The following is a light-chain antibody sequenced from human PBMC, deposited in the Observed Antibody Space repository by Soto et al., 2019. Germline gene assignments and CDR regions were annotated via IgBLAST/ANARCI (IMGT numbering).Light chain of an antibody. CDR2: WAS. CDR3: QQYYRTPWT. J-gene: IGKJ1*01. Sequence: DIVMTQSPDSLAVSLGERATINCKSSQSVLYSSNNKNYLAWYQQKPGQPPKLLLYWASTRESGVPDRFSGSGSGTDVTLTITILQPEDVAVYYCQQYYRTPWTFGQGTKVEIK. CDR1: QSVLYSSNNKNY. V-gene: IGKV4-1*01.